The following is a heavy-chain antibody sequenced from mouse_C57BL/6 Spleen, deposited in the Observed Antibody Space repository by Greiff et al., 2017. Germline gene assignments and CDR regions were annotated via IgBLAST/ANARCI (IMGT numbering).Heavy chain of an antibody. CDR2: IYPGDGDT. CDR1: GYAFSSSW. D-gene: IGHD3-2*02. V-gene: IGHV1-82*01. J-gene: IGHJ3*01. CDR3: ARSAAQGPFAY. Sequence: VQLQQSGPELVKPGASVKISCKASGYAFSSSWMNWVKQRPGKGLEWIGRIYPGDGDTNYNGKFKGNATLTADKSSSTAYMQLSSLTSEDSAVYFCARSAAQGPFAYWGQGTLVTVSA.